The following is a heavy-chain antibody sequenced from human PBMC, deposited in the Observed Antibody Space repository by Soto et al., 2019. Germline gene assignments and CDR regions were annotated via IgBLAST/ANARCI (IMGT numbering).Heavy chain of an antibody. CDR2: INSDGSTT. CDR3: ARGSYHSSGYFPNDH. V-gene: IGHV3-74*01. CDR1: GFMFSAYW. D-gene: IGHD3-22*01. Sequence: PEGSLRPSYSASGFMFSAYWLHGVRQAPGKGLVWVSDINSDGSTTNYADSVKGRFTISRDNAKNTLYLEMNSLRAEDTAVFYCARGSYHSSGYFPNDHWGQGT. J-gene: IGHJ4*02.